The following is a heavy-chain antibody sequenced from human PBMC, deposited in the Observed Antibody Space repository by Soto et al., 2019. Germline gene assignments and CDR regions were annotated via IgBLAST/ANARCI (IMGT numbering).Heavy chain of an antibody. V-gene: IGHV1-2*02. CDR3: ARGDYGTGGYPFPYFDY. CDR1: GYSFTSYY. CDR2: INPDSGAT. J-gene: IGHJ4*02. D-gene: IGHD2-8*02. Sequence: HEHLVQSGAEVKRPGASLKVSCKASGYSFTSYYIHWVRQAPGQGLEWMGWINPDSGATNYAQNFQGRVTLTSDTSISTASMDLTSLTPDDTAVYYCARGDYGTGGYPFPYFDYWGQGTLVIVSS.